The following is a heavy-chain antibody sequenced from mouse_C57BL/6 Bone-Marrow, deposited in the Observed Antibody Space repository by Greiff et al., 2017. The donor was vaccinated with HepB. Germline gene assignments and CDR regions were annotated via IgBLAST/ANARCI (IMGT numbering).Heavy chain of an antibody. CDR1: GFTFSDYY. Sequence: EVQRVESGGGLVQPGGSLKLSCAASGFTFSDYYMYWVRQTPEKRLEWVAYISNGGGSTYYPDTVKGRFTISRDNAKNTLYLQMSRLKSEDTAMYYCARRGTTVVAPYFDYWCQGTTLTVSS. D-gene: IGHD1-1*01. J-gene: IGHJ2*01. CDR3: ARRGTTVVAPYFDY. CDR2: ISNGGGST. V-gene: IGHV5-12*01.